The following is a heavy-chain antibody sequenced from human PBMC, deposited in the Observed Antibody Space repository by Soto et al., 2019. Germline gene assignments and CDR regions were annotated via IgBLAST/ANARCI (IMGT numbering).Heavy chain of an antibody. V-gene: IGHV1-18*01. CDR3: ARDTETYNWNDLPCYYGMDV. J-gene: IGHJ6*02. CDR2: SSASNGNT. CDR1: GYTFTSYG. Sequence: QVQLVQSGAEVKKPGASVKVSCKASGYTFTSYGTSWERLAPGQGLEWMGWSSASNGNTNYPQKHQDRVTMTTDTATSTAYMELRSLRSDDPAVYYCARDTETYNWNDLPCYYGMDVWGQGTTVTVSS. D-gene: IGHD1-1*01.